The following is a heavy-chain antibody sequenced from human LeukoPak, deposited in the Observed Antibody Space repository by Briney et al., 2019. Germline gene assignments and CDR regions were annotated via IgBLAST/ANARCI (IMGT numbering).Heavy chain of an antibody. CDR1: GFTFSSYW. CDR3: AAFRYFDWLPRELGDYYFDY. CDR2: IKQDGSEK. J-gene: IGHJ4*02. Sequence: GGSLRLSCAASGFTFSSYWMSWVRQAPGKGLEWVANIKQDGSEKYYVDSVKGRFTISRDNAKNSLYLQMNSLRAEDTAVYYCAAFRYFDWLPRELGDYYFDYWGQGTLVTVSS. D-gene: IGHD3-9*01. V-gene: IGHV3-7*03.